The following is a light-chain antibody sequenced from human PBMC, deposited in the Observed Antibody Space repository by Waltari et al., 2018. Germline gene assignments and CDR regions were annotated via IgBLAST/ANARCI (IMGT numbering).Light chain of an antibody. Sequence: QSALTPPASVSGSPGQSITITCTGTSSDVGSFTFVSWYQEHPGKAPKLLIYDVVNRPSGVSNRFSGSKSGNTASLTISGLQAEDEADYYCTSYTTGSTLVVFGGGTKLTVL. CDR2: DVV. V-gene: IGLV2-14*03. CDR1: SSDVGSFTF. CDR3: TSYTTGSTLVV. J-gene: IGLJ3*02.